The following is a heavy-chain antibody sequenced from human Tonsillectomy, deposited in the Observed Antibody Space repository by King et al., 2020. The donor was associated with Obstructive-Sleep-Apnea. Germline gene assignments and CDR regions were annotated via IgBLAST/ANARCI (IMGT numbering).Heavy chain of an antibody. CDR3: AREEGYRSGDGWQEYFQH. Sequence: VQLVESGGGLVKPGGSLRLSCAASGFSFSDYYMSWIRQAPGKGLEWISYISSSDNTMDYADSVKGRFTISRDNAKNSLYLQMNSLGADDTAVYYCAREEGYRSGDGWQEYFQHWGQGTLVTVSP. CDR2: ISSSDNTM. CDR1: GFSFSDYY. V-gene: IGHV3-11*01. J-gene: IGHJ1*01. D-gene: IGHD2-15*01.